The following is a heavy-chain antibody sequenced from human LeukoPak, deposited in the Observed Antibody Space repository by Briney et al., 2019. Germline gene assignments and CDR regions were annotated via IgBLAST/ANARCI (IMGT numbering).Heavy chain of an antibody. CDR1: GGTFSSYA. CDR2: IIPIFGTA. V-gene: IGHV1-69*13. D-gene: IGHD2-15*01. Sequence: GASVKVSCKASGGTFSSYAISWVRQAPGQGLEWMGGIIPIFGTANYAQKSQGRVTITADESTSTAYMELSSLRSEDTAVYYCARDRRAYCSGGSCYSPLDYWGQGTLVTVSS. J-gene: IGHJ4*02. CDR3: ARDRRAYCSGGSCYSPLDY.